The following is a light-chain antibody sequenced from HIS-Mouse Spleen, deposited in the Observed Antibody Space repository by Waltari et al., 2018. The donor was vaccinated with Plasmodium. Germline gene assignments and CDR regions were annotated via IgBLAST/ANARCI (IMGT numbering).Light chain of an antibody. Sequence: SYELTQPPSVSVSPGQTARIPCSGDALPKKYAYWYQQKSGQAPVLVIYEESKRPSGIPGGFAGSRSGTMATVTISGAQVEDEADYYCYSTDSSGKHRVFGGGTKLTVL. J-gene: IGLJ3*02. CDR3: YSTDSSGKHRV. CDR1: ALPKKY. CDR2: EES. V-gene: IGLV3-10*01.